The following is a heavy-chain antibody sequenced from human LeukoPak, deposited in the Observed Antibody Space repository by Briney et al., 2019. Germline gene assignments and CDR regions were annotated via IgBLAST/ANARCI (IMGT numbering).Heavy chain of an antibody. Sequence: PSETLSLTCTVSGGSISSGDYYWSWIRQPPGTGLEWIGYIYYSGSTYYNPSLKSRVTISVDTSKNQFSLKLSSVTAADTAVYYCARDGVVGATKYYYYMDVWGKGTTVTVSS. CDR2: IYYSGST. CDR3: ARDGVVGATKYYYYMDV. J-gene: IGHJ6*03. D-gene: IGHD1-26*01. V-gene: IGHV4-30-4*08. CDR1: GGSISSGDYY.